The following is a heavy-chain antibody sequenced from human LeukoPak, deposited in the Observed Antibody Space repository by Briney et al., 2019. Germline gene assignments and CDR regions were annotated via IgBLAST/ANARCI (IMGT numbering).Heavy chain of an antibody. J-gene: IGHJ4*02. Sequence: QPGGSLRLSCAASGFTFSSYSMNWVRQAPGKGLEWVSYISSSSSTIYYADSVKGRFTISRDNAKNSLYLQMNSLRDEDTAVYYCASLPLGSGYDSYPDYWGQGTLVTVSS. V-gene: IGHV3-48*02. CDR2: ISSSSSTI. D-gene: IGHD5-12*01. CDR3: ASLPLGSGYDSYPDY. CDR1: GFTFSSYS.